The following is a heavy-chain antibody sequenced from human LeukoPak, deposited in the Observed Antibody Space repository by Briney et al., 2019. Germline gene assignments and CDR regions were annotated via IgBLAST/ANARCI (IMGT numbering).Heavy chain of an antibody. Sequence: GRSLRLSCAASGFTFSDYYMSWIRQAPGKGLEWVSYISSSGSTIYYADSVKGRFTISRDNAKNSLYLQMNSLRAEDTAVYYCARVTGYGSGTRFDPWGQGTLVTASS. CDR3: ARVTGYGSGTRFDP. CDR2: ISSSGSTI. V-gene: IGHV3-11*01. J-gene: IGHJ5*02. D-gene: IGHD3-10*01. CDR1: GFTFSDYY.